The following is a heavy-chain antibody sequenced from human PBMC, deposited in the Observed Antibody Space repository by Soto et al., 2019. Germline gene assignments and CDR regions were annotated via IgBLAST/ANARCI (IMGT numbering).Heavy chain of an antibody. CDR2: MTHTGST. D-gene: IGHD3-10*01. J-gene: IGHJ4*02. V-gene: IGHV4-34*01. CDR1: GGSLNGYY. CDR3: ASGGN. Sequence: QVQLQQWGAGLLKPSETLSLTCAVFGGSLNGYYWSWIRQPPGKGLEWIGEMTHTGSTNYSPSLKTRLTISSDTSKNHFSLRLSSVTAADTAVYYCASGGNWGQGTLVTVSS.